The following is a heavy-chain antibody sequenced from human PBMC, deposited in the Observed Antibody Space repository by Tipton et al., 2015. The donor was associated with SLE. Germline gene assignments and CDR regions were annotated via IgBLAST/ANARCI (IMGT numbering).Heavy chain of an antibody. CDR2: IIPIFGTA. J-gene: IGHJ3*02. D-gene: IGHD2-15*01. V-gene: IGHV1-69*01. CDR1: GGTFSSYA. CDR3: ARDGVVYDAFDI. Sequence: QSGAEVKKPGSSVKVSCKASGGTFSSYAISWVRQAPGQGLEWMGGIIPIFGTANYAQKFQGRVTITADESTSTAYMELSRLRSDDTAVYYCARDGVVYDAFDIWGQGTMVTVSS.